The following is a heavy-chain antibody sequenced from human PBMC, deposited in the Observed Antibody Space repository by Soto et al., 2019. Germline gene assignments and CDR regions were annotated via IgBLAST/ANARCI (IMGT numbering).Heavy chain of an antibody. Sequence: PGGSLRLSCAASGFTFDSYGMHWVRQAPGKGLEWVAVIWYDASNKKYADSVKGRFNISRDNSRNTLYLQMNSLRVDDTAVYYCAKDAHLWCYGMDVWGQGTTVTVSS. CDR3: AKDAHLWCYGMDV. CDR2: IWYDASNK. CDR1: GFTFDSYG. J-gene: IGHJ6*02. V-gene: IGHV3-33*06. D-gene: IGHD3-10*01.